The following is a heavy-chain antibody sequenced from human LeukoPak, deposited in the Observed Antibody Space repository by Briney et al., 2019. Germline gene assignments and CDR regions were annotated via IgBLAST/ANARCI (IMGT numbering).Heavy chain of an antibody. CDR3: ARDRYGGPDNYYYYYGMDV. CDR2: IKQDGSEK. J-gene: IGHJ6*02. D-gene: IGHD1-26*01. Sequence: GGSLRLPCAASGFTFSSYWMSWVRQAPGKGLEWVANIKQDGSEKYYVDSVKGRFTISRDNAKNSLYLQMNSLRAEDTAVYYYARDRYGGPDNYYYYYGMDVWGQGTTATVSS. CDR1: GFTFSSYW. V-gene: IGHV3-7*01.